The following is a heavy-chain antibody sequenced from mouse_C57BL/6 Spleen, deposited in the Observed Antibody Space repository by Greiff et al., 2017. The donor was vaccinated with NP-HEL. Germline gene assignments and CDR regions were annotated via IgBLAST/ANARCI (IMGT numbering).Heavy chain of an antibody. J-gene: IGHJ2*01. V-gene: IGHV3-1*01. CDR3: ARERNYYGSSFYFDY. D-gene: IGHD1-1*01. CDR1: GYSITSGYD. Sequence: EVKLLESGPGMVKPSQSLSLTCTVTGYSITSGYDWHWIRHFPGNKLEWMGYISYSGSTNYNPSLKSRISITHDTSKNHFFLKLNSVTTEDTATYYCARERNYYGSSFYFDYWGQGTTLTVSS. CDR2: ISYSGST.